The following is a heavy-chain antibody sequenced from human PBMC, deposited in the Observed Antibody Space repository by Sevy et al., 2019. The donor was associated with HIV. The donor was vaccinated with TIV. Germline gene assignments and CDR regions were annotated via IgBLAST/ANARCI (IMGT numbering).Heavy chain of an antibody. CDR1: GLTFDDYA. D-gene: IGHD6-13*01. J-gene: IGHJ5*01. CDR3: AGGAAAGRWFDS. V-gene: IGHV3-9*01. CDR2: ITWNSGGI. Sequence: GGYLRFSCVVSGLTFDDYAMHWVRRPPGKGLEWVSGITWNSGGIGYADSVKGRFTISRDNAKKSLYLQMNSLRIEDTAFYYCAGGAAAGRWFDSWGQGTLVTVSS.